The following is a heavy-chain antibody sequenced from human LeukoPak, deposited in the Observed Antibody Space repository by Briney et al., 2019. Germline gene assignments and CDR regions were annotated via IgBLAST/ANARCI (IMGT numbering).Heavy chain of an antibody. CDR1: GGSISSYY. CDR2: IYYSGST. CDR3: ARGRLVRGVIVLYYYYGMDV. V-gene: IGHV4-59*12. J-gene: IGHJ6*02. D-gene: IGHD3-10*01. Sequence: PSETLSLTCTVSGGSISSYYWSWIRQPPGKGLEWIGYIYYSGSTNYNPSLKSRVTISVDTSKNQFSLKLSSVTAAGTAVYYCARGRLVRGVIVLYYYYGMDVWGQGTTVTVSS.